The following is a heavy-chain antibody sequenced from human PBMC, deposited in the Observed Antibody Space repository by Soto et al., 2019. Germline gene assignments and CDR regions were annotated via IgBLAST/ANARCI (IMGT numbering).Heavy chain of an antibody. D-gene: IGHD4-17*01. CDR2: IDPRDSST. CDR1: GYSFTRNW. CDR3: ARPHYGGNPGY. Sequence: GESLKISGKGSGYSFTRNWITWVRQMPGKGLEWMGRIDPRDSSTDYSPSFQGHVTISADKSISTAYLQWSSLKASDTAMYYCARPHYGGNPGYWGQGTLVTVSS. V-gene: IGHV5-10-1*01. J-gene: IGHJ4*02.